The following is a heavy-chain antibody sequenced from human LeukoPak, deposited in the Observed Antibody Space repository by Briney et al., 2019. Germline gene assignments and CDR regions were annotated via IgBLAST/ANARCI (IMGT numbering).Heavy chain of an antibody. V-gene: IGHV4-34*01. Sequence: PSETLSLSCRVSGGAFSGYSRTWIRQPPGKRLEWIWGIYLSGGTNYNPALRRRVTISMYTSTRQFSLNLRSVTAADSAMYLWPRTRRGLDLGVIKLSFDSWGQGTLVTVSS. CDR1: GGAFSGYS. J-gene: IGHJ4*02. CDR3: PRTRRGLDLGVIKLSFDS. CDR2: IYLSGGT. D-gene: IGHD3-10*01.